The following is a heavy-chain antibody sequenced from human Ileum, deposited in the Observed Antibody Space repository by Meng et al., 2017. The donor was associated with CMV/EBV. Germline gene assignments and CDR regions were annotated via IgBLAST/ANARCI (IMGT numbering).Heavy chain of an antibody. CDR3: ARSGEYSYGAWFDP. CDR2: ISSGSAYI. CDR1: GFTFRSST. Sequence: ASGFTFRSSTMSWVRQAPGTGLECVSSISSGSAYIYYADSVKGRFTISTDNARNSLYLQMNSLRADDTAVYYCARSGEYSYGAWFDPWGQGTLVTVSS. D-gene: IGHD5-18*01. V-gene: IGHV3-21*01. J-gene: IGHJ5*02.